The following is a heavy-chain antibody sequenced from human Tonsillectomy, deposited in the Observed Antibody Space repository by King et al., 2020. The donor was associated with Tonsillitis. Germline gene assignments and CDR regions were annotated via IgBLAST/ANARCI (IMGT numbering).Heavy chain of an antibody. D-gene: IGHD3-10*01. CDR1: GFTFSNAW. J-gene: IGHJ6*02. CDR3: TAPCRLLFGELYCYGMDV. V-gene: IGHV3-15*01. Sequence: VQLVESGGGLVKPGGSLRLSCAASGFTFSNAWMSWVRQAPGKGLEWVGRIKSKTDGGTTDYAAPVKGRFTISRDDSKNTPYLQMNSLKTEDTAVYYCTAPCRLLFGELYCYGMDVWGQGTPVTVSS. CDR2: IKSKTDGGTT.